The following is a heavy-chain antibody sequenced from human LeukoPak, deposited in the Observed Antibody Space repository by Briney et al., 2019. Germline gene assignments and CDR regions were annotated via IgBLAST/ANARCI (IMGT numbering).Heavy chain of an antibody. CDR2: ISYSGLT. CDR1: GASITNYY. D-gene: IGHD4-11*01. CDR3: GRPSPNHNYATGGVDF. Sequence: PSETLSLTCAVSGASITNYYWSWIRQPPGKGLEWIGYISYSGLTSYNASLKSRVLISIDTSKNQFSLKLTSLTAADTAVYFCGRPSPNHNYATGGVDFWGQGTLVTVSS. V-gene: IGHV4-59*08. J-gene: IGHJ4*02.